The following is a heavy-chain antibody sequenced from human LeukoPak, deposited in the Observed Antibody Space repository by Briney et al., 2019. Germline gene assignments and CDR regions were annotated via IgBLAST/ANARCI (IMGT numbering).Heavy chain of an antibody. CDR1: GFTVNRNV. V-gene: IGHV3-66*01. D-gene: IGHD3-9*01. CDR2: IYSDDRA. CDR3: ARDLAGFEEPRYYYYMDV. Sequence: VQPGGSLRLSCVPSGFTVNRNVMSWVRQAPGKGLEWVSPIYSDDRAFYADSVKGRFTISRNKSRNTLFLQMSSLKPEDTAIYYCARDLAGFEEPRYYYYMDVWGKGTTVTVSS. J-gene: IGHJ6*03.